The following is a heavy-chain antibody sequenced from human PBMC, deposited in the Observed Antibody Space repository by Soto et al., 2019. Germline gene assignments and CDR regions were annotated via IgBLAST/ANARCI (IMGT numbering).Heavy chain of an antibody. CDR3: ARGTRDCSTTSCYSPQGYYRHDMDV. CDR1: GGTFSSYA. J-gene: IGHJ6*02. Sequence: SVKVSCKVSGGTFSSYAISWVRQAPGQGLEWMGGIIPMFGSATYVQKFRGRVTITADESTSTSYMDLSSLRSEDSAVYYCARGTRDCSTTSCYSPQGYYRHDMDVWGPGTTVTVSS. CDR2: IIPMFGSA. D-gene: IGHD2-2*01. V-gene: IGHV1-69*13.